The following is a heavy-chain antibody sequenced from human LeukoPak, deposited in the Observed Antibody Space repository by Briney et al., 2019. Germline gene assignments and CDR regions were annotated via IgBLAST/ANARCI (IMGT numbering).Heavy chain of an antibody. V-gene: IGHV3-74*01. CDR2: TNSDGGSP. D-gene: IGHD1-26*01. Sequence: PGRSLRLSCAASGFTFSSYWMHWVRQAPGKGLVWVSRTNSDGGSPLYADSVKGRFTISRDNAKNTLYLQMNSLRAEDTAVYYCARSLGATPSVADSWGQGTLVTVSS. CDR3: ARSLGATPSVADS. CDR1: GFTFSSYW. J-gene: IGHJ5*01.